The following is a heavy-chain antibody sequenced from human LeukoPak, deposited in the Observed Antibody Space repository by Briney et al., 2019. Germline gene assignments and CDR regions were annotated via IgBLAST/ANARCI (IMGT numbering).Heavy chain of an antibody. CDR2: ISSTGGTA. CDR3: AKDSTAPISITMVRGRWYFDY. CDR1: GFTFSSFG. Sequence: GGSLRLPCAASGFTFSSFGMSWVRQAPGKGLEWVSAISSTGGTAYYADSAKGRFTISRDNSKNTLYLQMNSLRAEDTAVYYCAKDSTAPISITMVRGRWYFDYWGQGTLVTVSS. V-gene: IGHV3-23*01. D-gene: IGHD3-10*01. J-gene: IGHJ4*02.